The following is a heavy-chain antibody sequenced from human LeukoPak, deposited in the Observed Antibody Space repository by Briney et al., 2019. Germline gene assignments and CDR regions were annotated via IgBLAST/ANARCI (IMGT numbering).Heavy chain of an antibody. CDR2: ISSSSSYT. CDR3: ARGWFGELFPFDY. CDR1: GFTFSDYY. D-gene: IGHD3-10*01. Sequence: GGSLRLSCAASGFTFSDYYMSWIRQAPGKGLEWVSYISSSSSYTNYADSVKGRFTISRDNAKNSLYLQMNSLRAEDTAVYYCARGWFGELFPFDYWGQGTLVTVSS. J-gene: IGHJ4*02. V-gene: IGHV3-11*06.